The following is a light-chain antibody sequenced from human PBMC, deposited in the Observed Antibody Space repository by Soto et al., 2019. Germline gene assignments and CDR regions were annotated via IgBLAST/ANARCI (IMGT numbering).Light chain of an antibody. Sequence: QSVLTQPPSASGTPGQRVTISCSGSSSNIGCNTVNWYQHLPGTAPKVLIYSNNQRPSGVPDRVSGSKSGTSASLAISGLQSEDEADYYCAAWDDSLNGPLFGGGTKLTVL. V-gene: IGLV1-44*01. CDR1: SSNIGCNT. J-gene: IGLJ2*01. CDR3: AAWDDSLNGPL. CDR2: SNN.